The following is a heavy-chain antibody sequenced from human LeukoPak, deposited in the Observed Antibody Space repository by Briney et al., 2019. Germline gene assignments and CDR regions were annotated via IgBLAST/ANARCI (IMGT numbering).Heavy chain of an antibody. CDR2: INPNSGGT. V-gene: IGHV1-2*02. Sequence: ASVKVSCKASGYTFTGYYMHWVRQAPGQGLEWMGWINPNSGGTNYAQKFQGRVTMTRDTSISTAYMELSRLRSDDTAVYYCAVRYCSSTSCYQNFDYWGQGTLVTVSS. CDR1: GYTFTGYY. J-gene: IGHJ4*02. D-gene: IGHD2-2*01. CDR3: AVRYCSSTSCYQNFDY.